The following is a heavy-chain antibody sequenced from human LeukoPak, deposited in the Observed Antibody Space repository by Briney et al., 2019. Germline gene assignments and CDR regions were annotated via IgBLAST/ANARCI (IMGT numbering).Heavy chain of an antibody. J-gene: IGHJ4*02. CDR1: GGSISSHY. CDR3: ARLGYSSGGGNY. CDR2: IYDSGST. D-gene: IGHD6-19*01. Sequence: SETLSLTCTVSGGSISSHYWSWIWQPPGKGLEWIGYIYDSGSTDYNPSLKSRVTISRDMSKNQFSLRLTSVTAADTAVYYCARLGYSSGGGNYWGQGTPVTVSS. V-gene: IGHV4-59*08.